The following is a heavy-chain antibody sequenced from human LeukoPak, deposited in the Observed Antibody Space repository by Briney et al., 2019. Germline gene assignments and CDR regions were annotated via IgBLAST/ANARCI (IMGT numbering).Heavy chain of an antibody. CDR1: GFTFGDSA. D-gene: IGHD2-2*02. CDR3: SRAPHCSSTSCYILDP. V-gene: IGHV3-49*03. CDR2: IRGKGYGGTT. Sequence: GGSLRLSCTTSGFTFGDSAMGWFRQTPGKGLEWVGFIRGKGYGGTTEYAASVKGRFTISRDDSKSIGYLQMNSLKTEDTVVYYCSRAPHCSSTSCYILDPWGQGTLVTVSS. J-gene: IGHJ5*02.